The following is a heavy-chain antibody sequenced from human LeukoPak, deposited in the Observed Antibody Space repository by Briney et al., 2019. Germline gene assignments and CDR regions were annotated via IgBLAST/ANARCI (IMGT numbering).Heavy chain of an antibody. Sequence: GGSLRLSCAASGFTSSSYGMHWVRQAPGKGLEWVAVIWYDGSNKYYADSVKGRFTISRDNSKNTLYLQMNSLRAEDTAVYYCARASGVRGPFDYWGQGTLVTVSS. D-gene: IGHD3-10*01. CDR2: IWYDGSNK. CDR1: GFTSSSYG. J-gene: IGHJ4*02. V-gene: IGHV3-33*01. CDR3: ARASGVRGPFDY.